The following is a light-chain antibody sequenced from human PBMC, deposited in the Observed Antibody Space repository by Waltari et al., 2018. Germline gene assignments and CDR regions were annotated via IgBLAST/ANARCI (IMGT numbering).Light chain of an antibody. V-gene: IGKV3-15*01. CDR3: QQYSNWPYS. Sequence: EIVLTQSPATLSLSPGDRATLSCRASQSVSSSLAWYQQKPGQAPRLLIYGASSRATGIPDRFSGSGSGTDFTLTISSLEPEDFAVYYCQQYSNWPYSFGQGTKVEIK. CDR2: GAS. CDR1: QSVSSS. J-gene: IGKJ2*03.